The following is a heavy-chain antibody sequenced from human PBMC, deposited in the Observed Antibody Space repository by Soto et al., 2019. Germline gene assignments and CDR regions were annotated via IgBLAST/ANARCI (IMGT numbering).Heavy chain of an antibody. V-gene: IGHV1-2*02. J-gene: IGHJ4*02. Sequence: ASVKVSCKASGYTFTGYYMHWVRQAPGQGLEWMGWINPNSGGTNYAQKFQGRVTMTRDTSISTAYMDSLRPEDTAAYYCAREPSYCTGGTCSSSYYFDHWGRGTLVTVSS. D-gene: IGHD2-15*01. CDR3: AREPSYCTGGTCSSSYYFDH. CDR2: INPNSGGT. CDR1: GYTFTGYY.